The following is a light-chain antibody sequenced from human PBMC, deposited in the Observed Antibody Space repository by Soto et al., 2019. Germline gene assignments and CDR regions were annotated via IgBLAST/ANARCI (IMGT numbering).Light chain of an antibody. CDR3: SSYTSSSTRNVV. V-gene: IGLV2-8*01. CDR2: EVD. Sequence: QSALTQPPSASGSPGQSVTISCTGTSSDVGGYNYVSWYQHHPGKAPKLIIYEVDERPSGVPDRFSGSKSGNTASLTVSGLQAEDEADYYCSSYTSSSTRNVVFGGGTQLTVL. CDR1: SSDVGGYNY. J-gene: IGLJ2*01.